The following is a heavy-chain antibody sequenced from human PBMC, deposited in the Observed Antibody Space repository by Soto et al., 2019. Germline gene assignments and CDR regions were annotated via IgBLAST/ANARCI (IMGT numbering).Heavy chain of an antibody. J-gene: IGHJ6*02. CDR2: ISTHTGDT. D-gene: IGHD2-21*02. Sequence: QAQMVQSGAELKEPGASVKVSCKASGYTFTTHGVSWVRQAPGQGREWVGEISTHTGDTLYAQKFKGRFTVTTDTASSTVYMEVRSLRSDDTAVYYCARDVGVGDYCPGRRGRDVWGQGTTVTVSS. V-gene: IGHV1-18*01. CDR1: GYTFTTHG. CDR3: ARDVGVGDYCPGRRGRDV.